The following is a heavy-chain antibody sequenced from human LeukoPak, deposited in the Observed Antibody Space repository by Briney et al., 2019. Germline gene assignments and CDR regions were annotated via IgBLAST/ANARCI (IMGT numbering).Heavy chain of an antibody. D-gene: IGHD3-3*01. J-gene: IGHJ5*02. CDR3: ARGREPAAIRKYYDFWSGYYRGWFDP. V-gene: IGHV1-8*02. CDR2: MNPNSGNT. CDR1: GYTFTNYA. Sequence: ASVKVSCKVSGYTFTNYAMNWVRQAPGQGLEWMGWMNPNSGNTGYAQKFQGRVTMTRNTSISTAYMELSSLRSEDTAVYYCARGREPAAIRKYYDFWSGYYRGWFDPWGQGTLVTVSS.